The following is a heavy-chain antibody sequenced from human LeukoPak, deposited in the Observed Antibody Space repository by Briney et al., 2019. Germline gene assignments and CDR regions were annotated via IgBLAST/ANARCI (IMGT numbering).Heavy chain of an antibody. CDR1: GYSISSGYY. J-gene: IGHJ4*02. CDR3: ARVENSGYVYLHY. V-gene: IGHV4-38-2*02. CDR2: IYHSGST. D-gene: IGHD5-12*01. Sequence: SETLSLTCTVSGYSISSGYYWGWIRQPPGKGLEWIGSIYHSGSTYYNPSLKSRVTISVDTSKNQFSLKLTSVTAADTAVYYCARVENSGYVYLHYWGQGTLVTVSS.